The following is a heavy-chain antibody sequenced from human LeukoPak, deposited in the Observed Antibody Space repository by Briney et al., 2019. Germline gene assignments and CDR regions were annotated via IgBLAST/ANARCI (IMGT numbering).Heavy chain of an antibody. CDR2: IKQDGSEK. CDR1: GFTFSDYY. D-gene: IGHD2-15*01. CDR3: TRDFGRSSWYFDF. Sequence: GGSLRLSCAASGFTFSDYYMSWIRQAPGKGLEWVANIKQDGSEKYYVDSVRGRLTISRDNAENSLFLQMNRLRVEDTAVYYCTRDFGRSSWYFDFWGQGTLVTVSS. V-gene: IGHV3-7*01. J-gene: IGHJ4*02.